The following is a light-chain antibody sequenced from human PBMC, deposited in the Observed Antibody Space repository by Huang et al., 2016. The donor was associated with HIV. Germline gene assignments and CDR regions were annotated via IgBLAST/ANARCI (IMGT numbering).Light chain of an antibody. Sequence: EIVMTQFPATLSVSPGDRATLSCRASQGVGSNLAWYQHKPGQPPRLLIYCASPRATAIPGSFSGSGSGTEFTLTISSLQPEDVAIYYCQQYYTLPGFGQGTKVEI. CDR1: QGVGSN. V-gene: IGKV3-15*01. CDR3: QQYYTLPG. J-gene: IGKJ1*01. CDR2: CAS.